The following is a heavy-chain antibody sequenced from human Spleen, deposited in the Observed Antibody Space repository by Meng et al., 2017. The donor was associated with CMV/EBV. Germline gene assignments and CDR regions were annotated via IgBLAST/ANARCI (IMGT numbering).Heavy chain of an antibody. CDR1: GFTFSSYS. Sequence: GGPLRLSCAASGFTFSSYSMNWVRQAPGKGLEWVSSISSSSSYIYYADSVKGRFTISRDNAKNSLYLQMNSLRAEDTAVYYCARDHHDFWSGSKTPLGYWGQGTLVTVSS. J-gene: IGHJ4*02. CDR2: ISSSSSYI. CDR3: ARDHHDFWSGSKTPLGY. D-gene: IGHD3-3*01. V-gene: IGHV3-21*01.